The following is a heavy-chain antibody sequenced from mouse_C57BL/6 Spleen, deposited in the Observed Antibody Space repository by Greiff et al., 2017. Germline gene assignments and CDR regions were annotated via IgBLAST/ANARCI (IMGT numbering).Heavy chain of an antibody. D-gene: IGHD1-1*01. J-gene: IGHJ4*01. Sequence: EVKLQESGGGLVQPKGSLKLSCAASGFSFNTYAMNWVRQAPGKGLEWVARLRSKSNNYATYYAVSVKARFTISRDDSESMIDMKMNNLKTEDTAMDYCVGHGFTTVVATDYAMDYWGQGTSVTVSS. CDR3: VGHGFTTVVATDYAMDY. CDR1: GFSFNTYA. CDR2: LRSKSNNYAT. V-gene: IGHV10-1*01.